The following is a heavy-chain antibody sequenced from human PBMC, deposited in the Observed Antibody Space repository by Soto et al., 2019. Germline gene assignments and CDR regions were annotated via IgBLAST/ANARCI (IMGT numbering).Heavy chain of an antibody. CDR2: IYYSGST. CDR3: AIGGDCTNGVCFDY. Sequence: SETLSLTCTVSGGSISSYYWSWIRQPPGKGLEWIGYIYYSGSTNYNPSLKSRVTISVDTSKNQFSLKLSSVTAADTAVYYCAIGGDCTNGVCFDYWGQGTLVTVSS. J-gene: IGHJ4*02. CDR1: GGSISSYY. D-gene: IGHD2-8*01. V-gene: IGHV4-59*08.